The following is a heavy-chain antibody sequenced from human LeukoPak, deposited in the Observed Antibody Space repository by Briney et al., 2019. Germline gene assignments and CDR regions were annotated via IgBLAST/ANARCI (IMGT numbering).Heavy chain of an antibody. Sequence: GGSLRLSGAASGFTFSSYSMNWVRQAPGKGLEWVSSISSSSSYIYYADSVKGRFTISRDNAKNSLYLQMNSLRAEDTAVYYCARVRVVFNFDYWGQGTLVTVPS. CDR3: ARVRVVFNFDY. J-gene: IGHJ4*02. D-gene: IGHD3-3*01. CDR2: ISSSSSYI. CDR1: GFTFSSYS. V-gene: IGHV3-21*01.